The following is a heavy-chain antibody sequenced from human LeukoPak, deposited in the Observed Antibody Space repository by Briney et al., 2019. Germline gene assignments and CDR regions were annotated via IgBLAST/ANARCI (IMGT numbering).Heavy chain of an antibody. CDR2: IYSGGST. Sequence: GGSLRLSCAASGFTVSSNYMSWVRQAPGKGLEWVSVIYSGGSTYYADSVKGRFTISRDNSKNTLYFQMNSLRAEDTAVYYCASLPYSSSWYTLPYYYGMDVWGQGTTVTVSS. J-gene: IGHJ6*02. D-gene: IGHD6-13*01. CDR1: GFTVSSNY. V-gene: IGHV3-66*01. CDR3: ASLPYSSSWYTLPYYYGMDV.